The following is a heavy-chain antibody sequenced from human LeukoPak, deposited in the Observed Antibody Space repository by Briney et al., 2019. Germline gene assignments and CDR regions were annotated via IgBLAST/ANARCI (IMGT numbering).Heavy chain of an antibody. D-gene: IGHD3-22*01. CDR1: GGSISSSNW. CDR3: CGWANYCDSSDY. Sequence: SETLSLTCAVSGGSISSSNWWSWVRQPPGKGLGWIGEVYHSGSTNYNPSLKSRVTISVDKSKNQFSLKLSSVTAADTAVYYCCGWANYCDSSDYWGQGTLVTVSS. CDR2: VYHSGST. V-gene: IGHV4-4*02. J-gene: IGHJ4*02.